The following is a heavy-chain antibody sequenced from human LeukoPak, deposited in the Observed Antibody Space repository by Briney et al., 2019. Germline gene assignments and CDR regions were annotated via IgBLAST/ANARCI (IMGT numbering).Heavy chain of an antibody. CDR1: GFTFSSYT. J-gene: IGHJ4*02. Sequence: NPGGSLRLSCAASGFTFSSYTMDWVRQAPGKGLEWVSSISTSSNYIYYADSVKGRFTLSRDNAKNSLFLQMNTLRAEDTAVYYCAREGKDSSFDYWGQGTLVTVSS. CDR2: ISTSSNYI. V-gene: IGHV3-21*01. CDR3: AREGKDSSFDY. D-gene: IGHD5-18*01.